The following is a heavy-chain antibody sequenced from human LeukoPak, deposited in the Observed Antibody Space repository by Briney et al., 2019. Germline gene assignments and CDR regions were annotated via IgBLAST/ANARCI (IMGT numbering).Heavy chain of an antibody. CDR3: ARESRPAGISD. CDR1: GYTFTSYY. CDR2: INPSGGST. J-gene: IGHJ4*02. D-gene: IGHD6-13*01. V-gene: IGHV1-46*01. Sequence: ASVKVSCKASGYTFTSYYIHWVRQAPGQGLEWMGIINPSGGSTSYAQKFQGRVTMTRDMSTSTVYMELSSLRTEDTAVYYCARESRPAGISDWGQGTLVTVSS.